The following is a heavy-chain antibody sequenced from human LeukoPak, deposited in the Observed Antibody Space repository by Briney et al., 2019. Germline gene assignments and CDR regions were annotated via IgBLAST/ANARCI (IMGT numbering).Heavy chain of an antibody. CDR3: ATGGDYDILTGSLYYYMDV. Sequence: GGSLRLSCAASGFTFSNYWMHWVRQAPGKGLEWVSSISSSSSYIYYADSVKGRFTISRDNAKNSLYLQMNSLRAEDTAVYYCATGGDYDILTGSLYYYMDVWGKGTTVTVSS. CDR2: ISSSSSYI. CDR1: GFTFSNYW. V-gene: IGHV3-21*01. D-gene: IGHD3-9*01. J-gene: IGHJ6*03.